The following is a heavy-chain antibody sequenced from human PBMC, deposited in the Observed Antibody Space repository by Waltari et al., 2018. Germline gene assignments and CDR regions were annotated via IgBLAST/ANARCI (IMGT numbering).Heavy chain of an antibody. CDR1: GFIFSDHF. D-gene: IGHD7-27*01. Sequence: EVQLDESGGGLVQPGGSLRLSCATSGFIFSDHFMVWVRQTPERGLEWLAPSTPRGSGYTTIYAASVQGRFTISRDVSKNTLFLQMNSLQSEDTAIYFCVRGHWGFDYWGQGAPVTVSS. CDR3: VRGHWGFDY. J-gene: IGHJ4*02. CDR2: STPRGSGYTT. V-gene: IGHV3-72*01.